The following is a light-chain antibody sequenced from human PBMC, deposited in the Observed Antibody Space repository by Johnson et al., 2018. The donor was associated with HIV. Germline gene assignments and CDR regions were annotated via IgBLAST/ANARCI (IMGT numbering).Light chain of an antibody. Sequence: QSVLTQPPSVSAAPGQKVTISCSGSSSNIGSNYVSWYQQFPGTAPKILIYDNKKRPSGISDRFSGSKSGTSVTLGITGLQPGDEADYYCGTWDSSLSVYVFGTGTKVTVL. V-gene: IGLV1-51*01. J-gene: IGLJ1*01. CDR3: GTWDSSLSVYV. CDR1: SSNIGSNY. CDR2: DNK.